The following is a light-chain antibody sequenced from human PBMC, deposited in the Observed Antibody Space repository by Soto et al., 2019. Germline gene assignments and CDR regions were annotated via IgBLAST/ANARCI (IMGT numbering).Light chain of an antibody. J-gene: IGLJ3*02. Sequence: QAVLTQPPSASGTPGQRVTISCSGSSSNIGSNYVYWYQQLPGTAPKLLIYRNNQRPSGVPDRFSGSKSGTSASLAISGLRSEDEANYYCAAWDASLSGVVFGGGTKLPS. CDR1: SSNIGSNY. CDR2: RNN. V-gene: IGLV1-47*01. CDR3: AAWDASLSGVV.